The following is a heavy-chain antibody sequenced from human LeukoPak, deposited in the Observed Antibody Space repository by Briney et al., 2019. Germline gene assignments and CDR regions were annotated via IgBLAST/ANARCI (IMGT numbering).Heavy chain of an antibody. CDR2: ISGSGGST. CDR3: AKEGLNWGVAFDI. V-gene: IGHV3-23*01. J-gene: IGHJ3*02. Sequence: PGGSLRLSCAASGFTFEDYAMSWVRQAPGKGLEWVSAISGSGGSTYYADSVKGRFTISRDNSKNTLYLQMNSLRAEDTAVYYCAKEGLNWGVAFDIWGQGTMVTVSS. CDR1: GFTFEDYA. D-gene: IGHD7-27*01.